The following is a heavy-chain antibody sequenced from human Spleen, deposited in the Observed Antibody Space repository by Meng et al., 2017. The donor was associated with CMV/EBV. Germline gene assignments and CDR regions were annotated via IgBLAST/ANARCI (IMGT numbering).Heavy chain of an antibody. V-gene: IGHV3-23*01. J-gene: IGHJ4*02. CDR1: GFPFDSFA. CDR2: INTNGEST. D-gene: IGHD6-19*01. Sequence: GGSLRLSCAVSGFPFDSFAMTWVRQAPGKGLEWVSAINTNGESTYYTDSVRGRFTISRDNAKNSLYLQMNSLRAEDTAVYYCARDLAVDPFDYWGQGTLVTVSS. CDR3: ARDLAVDPFDY.